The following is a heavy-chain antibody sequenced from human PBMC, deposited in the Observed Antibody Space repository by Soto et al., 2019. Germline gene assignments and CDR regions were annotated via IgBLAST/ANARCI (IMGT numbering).Heavy chain of an antibody. Sequence: GGSLRLSCAASGFTFSSYGMHWVRQAPGKGLEWVAVISYDGSNKYYADSVKGRFTISRDNSKNTLYLQMNSLRAEDTAVYYCAKDFLSEYVYYGMDVWGQGTTVTVSS. CDR3: AKDFLSEYVYYGMDV. J-gene: IGHJ6*02. CDR2: ISYDGSNK. D-gene: IGHD3-3*01. V-gene: IGHV3-30*18. CDR1: GFTFSSYG.